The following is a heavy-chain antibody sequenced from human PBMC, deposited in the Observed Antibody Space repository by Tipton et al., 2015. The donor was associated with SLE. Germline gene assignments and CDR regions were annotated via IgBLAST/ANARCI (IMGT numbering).Heavy chain of an antibody. V-gene: IGHV3-23*01. Sequence: SLRLSCAASGFIFSNYAMSWVRQAPGKGLEWVSTISVSGGNTYYADSVKGRFTISRDNSKNTLYLQMNSLRAEDTAVYYCASEWNKAAAGWGYYFDYWGQGTLVTVSS. CDR2: ISVSGGNT. CDR1: GFIFSNYA. D-gene: IGHD6-13*01. J-gene: IGHJ4*02. CDR3: ASEWNKAAAGWGYYFDY.